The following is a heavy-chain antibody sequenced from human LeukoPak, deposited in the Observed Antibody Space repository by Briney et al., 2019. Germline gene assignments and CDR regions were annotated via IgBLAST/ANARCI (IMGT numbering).Heavy chain of an antibody. J-gene: IGHJ4*02. D-gene: IGHD1-20*01. Sequence: GGSLRLSCAASGFTFSNYAMNWVRQAPGKGLEWVSAISGSGGSTYYADSVKGRFTISRDNAQNSLYLQMNSLRAEDTAVYYCARLLAYNSGGEAFDHWGQGTLATVSS. CDR1: GFTFSNYA. V-gene: IGHV3-23*01. CDR2: ISGSGGST. CDR3: ARLLAYNSGGEAFDH.